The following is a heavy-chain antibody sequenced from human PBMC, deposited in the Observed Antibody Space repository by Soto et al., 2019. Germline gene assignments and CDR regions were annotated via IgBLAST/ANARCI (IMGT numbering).Heavy chain of an antibody. CDR1: GSTFSTYW. V-gene: IGHV3-74*01. D-gene: IGHD3-10*01. Sequence: EVPLVESGGGLVQPGGSLRLSCAASGSTFSTYWMHWVRQAPGKGLAWVSRIINDGSNTNYADSVKGRFTISRDNAKNTLYLQMNSLRAEDTAVYYCARGTRVGGFGELQYWGQGALVTVSS. CDR2: IINDGSNT. CDR3: ARGTRVGGFGELQY. J-gene: IGHJ4*02.